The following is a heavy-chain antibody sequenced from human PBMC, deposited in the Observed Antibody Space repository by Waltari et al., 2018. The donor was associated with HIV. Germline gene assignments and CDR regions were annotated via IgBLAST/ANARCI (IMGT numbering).Heavy chain of an antibody. CDR1: GGSIRTNNYY. J-gene: IGHJ6*02. CDR3: ARERGGYYGSGTYPGGAMNV. Sequence: QLHLLESGPGLVKPSETLSLTCSVSGGSIRTNNYYWAWLRQSPGKGLEWIGTIYYDGSTYYNPSLESRVTISVDTSKSQFSLRLTSVTAADTAVYFCARERGGYYGSGTYPGGAMNVWGQGTTVIVSS. D-gene: IGHD3-10*01. V-gene: IGHV4-39*07. CDR2: IYYDGST.